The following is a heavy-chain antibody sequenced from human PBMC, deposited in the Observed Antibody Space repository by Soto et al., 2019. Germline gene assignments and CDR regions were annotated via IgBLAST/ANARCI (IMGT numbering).Heavy chain of an antibody. D-gene: IGHD6-19*01. CDR1: GFTFSSYA. CDR3: AKGGDSGWYLFVF. J-gene: IGHJ4*02. CDR2: ISATGGST. V-gene: IGHV3-23*01. Sequence: GGSLRLSCAASGFTFSSYAMTWVRQAPGKGLEWVSTISATGGSTYYADSVKGRFTIARDNSKSTLLLQMNSLRAEDTAVYYCAKGGDSGWYLFVFWGQRTLVTVSS.